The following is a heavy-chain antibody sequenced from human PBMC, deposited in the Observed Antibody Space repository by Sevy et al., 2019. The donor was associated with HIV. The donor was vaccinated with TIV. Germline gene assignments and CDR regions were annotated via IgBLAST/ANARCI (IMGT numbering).Heavy chain of an antibody. J-gene: IGHJ6*02. Sequence: SQTLSLTCTVSGGSISRGDYYWSWICQHAGKGLEWIGYNSNSGSTYYNPSLKSRVTISVDTSKNQFSLKLSSVTAADTAVYYSAREDRDIVYGMDVWGQGTTVTVSS. CDR2: NSNSGST. D-gene: IGHD2-15*01. CDR1: GGSISRGDYY. CDR3: AREDRDIVYGMDV. V-gene: IGHV4-31*03.